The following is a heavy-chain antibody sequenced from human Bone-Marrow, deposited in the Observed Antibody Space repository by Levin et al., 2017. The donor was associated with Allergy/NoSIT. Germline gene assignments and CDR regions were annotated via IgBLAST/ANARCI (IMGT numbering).Heavy chain of an antibody. V-gene: IGHV3-9*01. Sequence: GGSLRLSCAASGFTFEDYAMHWVRQSPGKGPEWVAGIFYNSDNIGYAESVRGRFTISRDNGRNSLYLQMNYLRPEDTALYYCVKDHGRVTAASWYWGQGTLVTVSS. CDR1: GFTFEDYA. J-gene: IGHJ4*02. D-gene: IGHD6-13*01. CDR3: VKDHGRVTAASWY. CDR2: IFYNSDNI.